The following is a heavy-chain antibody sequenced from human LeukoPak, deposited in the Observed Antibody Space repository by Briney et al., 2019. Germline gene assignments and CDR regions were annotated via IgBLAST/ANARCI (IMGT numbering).Heavy chain of an antibody. CDR1: GFTFSTYW. CDR2: MKPDGSEK. D-gene: IGHD2/OR15-2a*01. J-gene: IGHJ4*02. V-gene: IGHV3-7*01. CDR3: ATIEAVRFHY. Sequence: GGSLRLSCAASGFTFSTYWMSWVRQAPGKGLEWVANMKPDGSEKYYVDSVKGRFTISRDNAKNSVYLQMNSLRVEDTAVYYCATIEAVRFHYWGQGSLVTVSS.